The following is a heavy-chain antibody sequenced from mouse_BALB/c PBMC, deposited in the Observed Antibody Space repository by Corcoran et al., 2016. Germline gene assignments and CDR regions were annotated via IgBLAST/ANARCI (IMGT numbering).Heavy chain of an antibody. V-gene: IGHV1S136*01. Sequence: EVQLQQSGPELVKPGASVKMSCKASGYTFTSYVMHWVKQKPGQGLECIGYINPYNDGTKYNEKFKGKATLTSDKSSSTAYMELSSLTSEDSAVYYCARFGNYWYFDVWGAGTTVTVSS. CDR1: GYTFTSYV. J-gene: IGHJ1*01. CDR2: INPYNDGT. CDR3: ARFGNYWYFDV. D-gene: IGHD2-1*01.